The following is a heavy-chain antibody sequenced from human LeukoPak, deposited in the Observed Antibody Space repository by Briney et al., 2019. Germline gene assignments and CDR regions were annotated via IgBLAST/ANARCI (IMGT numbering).Heavy chain of an antibody. D-gene: IGHD6-19*01. Sequence: SETLSLTCGVSGVPFSNYYWSWVRQSPTQGLEWIGEINHSGYTNYNPSLKSRVTMSIDMSKNQFSLKLTSVTAADAGVYYCTRAVAGHPDWGQGTLVTVSS. CDR2: INHSGYT. CDR1: GVPFSNYY. J-gene: IGHJ4*02. CDR3: TRAVAGHPD. V-gene: IGHV4-34*01.